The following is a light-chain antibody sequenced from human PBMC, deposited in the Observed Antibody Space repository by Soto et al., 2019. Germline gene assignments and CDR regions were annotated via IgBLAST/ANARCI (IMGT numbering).Light chain of an antibody. CDR1: SSDVGDYNY. Sequence: QSALTQPASVSGSPGQSITISCTGTSSDVGDYNYVSWYQQHPGKAPKLMIYDVSHRPSGVSNRFSGSKSGNTASLTISGVQAEDEADYYCSSYTSSSTLYVFGTGTKVTVL. V-gene: IGLV2-14*03. J-gene: IGLJ1*01. CDR2: DVS. CDR3: SSYTSSSTLYV.